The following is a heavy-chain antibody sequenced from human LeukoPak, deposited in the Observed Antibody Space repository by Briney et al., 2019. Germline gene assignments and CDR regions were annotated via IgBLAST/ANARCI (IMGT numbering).Heavy chain of an antibody. J-gene: IGHJ4*02. D-gene: IGHD3-22*01. CDR3: TTPERYYYDTSDFSGSPY. CDR1: GFTFSTYT. V-gene: IGHV3-30-3*01. Sequence: PGRSQSFSCAASGFTFSTYTTHWVRQAPGKGLEWVAVISYDGSNKYYADSVQGRFTISRDNSKNTLSVQMNSLKTEDTAVYYCTTPERYYYDTSDFSGSPYWCQGTLVTVSS. CDR2: ISYDGSNK.